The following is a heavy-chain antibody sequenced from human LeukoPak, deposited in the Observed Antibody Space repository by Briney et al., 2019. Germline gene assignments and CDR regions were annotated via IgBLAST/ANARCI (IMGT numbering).Heavy chain of an antibody. J-gene: IGHJ3*02. D-gene: IGHD6-19*01. CDR2: ISGSGGST. CDR1: GSTFSTYA. V-gene: IGHV3-23*01. CDR3: AKRITVVARDAFDI. Sequence: GGSLRLSCAASGSTFSTYAMSWVRQAPGKGLEWVSRISGSGGSTFYADSVKGGFTISRDNSKHTLYLQMHSLRAEDTAVYYCAKRITVVARDAFDIWGQGTMVTVSS.